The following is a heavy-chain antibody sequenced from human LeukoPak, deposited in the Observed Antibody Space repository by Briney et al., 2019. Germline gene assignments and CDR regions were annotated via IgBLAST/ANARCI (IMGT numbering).Heavy chain of an antibody. CDR2: IYYSGST. D-gene: IGHD2-2*01. V-gene: IGHV4-59*01. Sequence: SETLSLTCTVSGGSISSYYWSWIRQPPGKGLEWIGYIYYSGSTNYNPSLKSRVTISVDTSKNQFSLKLSSVTAADTAVYYCARADIVVVPAAPAPFDYWGQGTLVTVSS. CDR1: GGSISSYY. J-gene: IGHJ4*02. CDR3: ARADIVVVPAAPAPFDY.